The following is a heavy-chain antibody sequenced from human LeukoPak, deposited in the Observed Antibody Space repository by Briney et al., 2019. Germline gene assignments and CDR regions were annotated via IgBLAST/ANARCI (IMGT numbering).Heavy chain of an antibody. CDR2: IYHSGST. Sequence: SQTLSLTCAVSGGSISSGGYSWSWIRQPPGKGLEWIGYIYHSGSTYYNPSLKSRVTISVDRSKNQFSLKLSSVTAADTAVYYCARGLVVPAAMGDYYYGMDVWGQGTTVTVSS. V-gene: IGHV4-30-2*01. J-gene: IGHJ6*02. CDR1: GGSISSGGYS. D-gene: IGHD2-2*01. CDR3: ARGLVVPAAMGDYYYGMDV.